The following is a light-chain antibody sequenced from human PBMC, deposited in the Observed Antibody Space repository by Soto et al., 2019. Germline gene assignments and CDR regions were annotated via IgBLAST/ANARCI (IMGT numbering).Light chain of an antibody. J-gene: IGKJ1*01. CDR2: KAS. CDR3: QEYNSYWT. V-gene: IGKV1-5*03. Sequence: DIQMTQSPSTLSASVGDRVTFTCRASQSINDWLAWYQQKPGKAPKLLIYKASILEPGVPSRFSGSGSGTEFSLTISSLQPAGLATYYCQEYNSYWTFGQGTKV. CDR1: QSINDW.